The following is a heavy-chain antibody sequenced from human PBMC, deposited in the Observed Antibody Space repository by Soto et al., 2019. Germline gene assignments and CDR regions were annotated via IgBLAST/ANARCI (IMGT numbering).Heavy chain of an antibody. CDR1: GFSLSTSGVG. J-gene: IGHJ6*02. D-gene: IGHD2-21*02. CDR3: IQSRCGGDCLQSYASHYYYGMDV. Sequence: SGPTLVNPTQTSTLTCTFYGFSLSTSGVGVGWIRQPPGKALEWLALIYWDDDKRYSPSLRSRLTISKDTSKNQVVLTMTNMDPVDTATYYCIQSRCGGDCLQSYASHYYYGMDVWGQGT. V-gene: IGHV2-5*02. CDR2: IYWDDDK.